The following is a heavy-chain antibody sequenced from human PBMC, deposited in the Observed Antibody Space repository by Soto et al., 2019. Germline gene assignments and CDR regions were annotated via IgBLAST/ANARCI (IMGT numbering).Heavy chain of an antibody. D-gene: IGHD3-9*01. CDR2: IYYIGST. CDR1: GGSVSSSNYY. J-gene: IGHJ4*02. Sequence: QLQLQESGPGLVKPSETLSLTCTVSGGSVSSSNYYWGWIRQSPGKGLEWIGRIYYIGSTYYNPSLESRITISVDKSKNQFVLKVISVTAADTVVYYCARLEGLATISYYFDYWGQGTLVTGSS. CDR3: ARLEGLATISYYFDY. V-gene: IGHV4-39*01.